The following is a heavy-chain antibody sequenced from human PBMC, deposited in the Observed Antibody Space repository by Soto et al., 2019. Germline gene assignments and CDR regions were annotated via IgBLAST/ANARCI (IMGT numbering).Heavy chain of an antibody. V-gene: IGHV3-66*01. CDR2: IQSGGPT. J-gene: IGHJ6*04. CDR1: GFTVSSKY. D-gene: IGHD2-15*01. CDR3: ARDDVLCDGGRCYGVPLDV. Sequence: EVQLVESGGGLVQPGGSLRLSCAASGFTVSSKYMSWVRQAPGKGLEWVSLIQSGGPTYYADSVKGRFTISRDTSENTVHLQMNSMRAEHAAVYYCARDDVLCDGGRCYGVPLDVWDKGTTVTVSS.